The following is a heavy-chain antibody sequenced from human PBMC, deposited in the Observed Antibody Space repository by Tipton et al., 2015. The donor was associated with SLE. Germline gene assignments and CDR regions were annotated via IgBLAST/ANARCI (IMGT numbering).Heavy chain of an antibody. V-gene: IGHV3-74*01. J-gene: IGHJ4*02. D-gene: IGHD3-10*01. CDR3: IRYNNGWD. CDR2: LKTDDGYT. Sequence: GSLRLSCVASGSSTSNYMHWVRQGPGKGRVWVSRLKTDDGYTSYADSVKGRFTISRDNAKNTLYLQMNSLRAEDTAVYYCIRYNNGWDWGQGTLVTVSS. CDR1: GSSTSNY.